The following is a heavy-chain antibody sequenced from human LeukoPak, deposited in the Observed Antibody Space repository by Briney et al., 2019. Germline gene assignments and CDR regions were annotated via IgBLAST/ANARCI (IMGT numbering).Heavy chain of an antibody. V-gene: IGHV3-21*01. D-gene: IGHD6-13*01. Sequence: GGSLRLSCAASGFTFSSYAMSWVRQAPGKGLEWVSSISSSSSYIYYADSVKGRFTISRDNAKNSLYLQMNSLRAEDTAVYYCARATDSSSWFFDYWGQGTLVTVSS. CDR1: GFTFSSYA. J-gene: IGHJ4*02. CDR3: ARATDSSSWFFDY. CDR2: ISSSSSYI.